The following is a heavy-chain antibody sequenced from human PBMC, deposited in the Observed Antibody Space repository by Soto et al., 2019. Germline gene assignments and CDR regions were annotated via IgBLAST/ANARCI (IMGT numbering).Heavy chain of an antibody. CDR1: GGSISSGDYY. Sequence: PSETLSLTCTVSGGSISSGDYYWSWIRQPPGKGLEWIGYIYYSGFTYYNPSLNSRLTMSVDTSKNQFSLKLSSVIAADTAVYYCARSDXYVPFDHWGQGTLVTVSS. CDR2: IYYSGFT. CDR3: ARSDXYVPFDH. V-gene: IGHV4-30-4*01. J-gene: IGHJ4*02. D-gene: IGHD3-22*01.